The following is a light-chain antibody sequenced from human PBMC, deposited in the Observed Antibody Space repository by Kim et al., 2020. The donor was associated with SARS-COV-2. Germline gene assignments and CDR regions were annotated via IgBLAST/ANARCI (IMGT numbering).Light chain of an antibody. J-gene: IGLJ3*02. CDR3: QSYYSSDDWV. CDR1: SGNIASNF. Sequence: KTVTISGTRSSGNIASNFVQWYQQRPGSSPTTVIYEHDQRPSGVPDRFSGSIDSSSNSASLTISGLQTEDEADYYCQSYYSSDDWVFGGGTQLTVL. V-gene: IGLV6-57*01. CDR2: EHD.